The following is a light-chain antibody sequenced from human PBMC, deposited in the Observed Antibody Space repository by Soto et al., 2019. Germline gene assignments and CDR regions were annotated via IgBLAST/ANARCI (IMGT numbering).Light chain of an antibody. Sequence: QSVLTQPASVSGSPGQSITISCTGTSSDVGSYNLVSWYQQHPGKAPKLMIYEGSKRPSGVSNRFSGSKSGNTASLTISGLQAEDEADYYCCSYAGSSTWVFGGVTKLTVL. V-gene: IGLV2-23*01. CDR3: CSYAGSSTWV. CDR2: EGS. CDR1: SSDVGSYNL. J-gene: IGLJ3*02.